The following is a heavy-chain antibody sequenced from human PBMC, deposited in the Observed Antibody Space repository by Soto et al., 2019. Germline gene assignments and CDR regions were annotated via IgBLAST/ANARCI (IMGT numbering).Heavy chain of an antibody. V-gene: IGHV1-18*01. J-gene: IGHJ4*02. CDR3: ARRRAGGYFDY. CDR2: ISPYNGNT. D-gene: IGHD3-10*01. Sequence: QDQLVQSGAEVKKPGASVKVSCKSSGYTFSSYGISWVRQATGQGLEWMGWISPYNGNTNYAQKVKGRVTMTADTSTSTGYMELRSLRSDDTAVYYCARRRAGGYFDYCGQGTLVTVSS. CDR1: GYTFSSYG.